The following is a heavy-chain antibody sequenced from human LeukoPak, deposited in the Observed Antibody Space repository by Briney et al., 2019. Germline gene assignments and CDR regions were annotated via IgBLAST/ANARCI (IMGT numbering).Heavy chain of an antibody. D-gene: IGHD3-22*01. CDR2: IWYDGSNK. J-gene: IGHJ4*02. Sequence: GRSLRLSCAASGFTFSSYGMHWVRQAPGKGLEWVAVIWYDGSNKYYADSVKGRFTISRDNSKNTLYLQMNSLRPEDRAVYYCARDRDYYDSSGYYYGYFDYWGQGTLVTVSS. CDR1: GFTFSSYG. V-gene: IGHV3-33*01. CDR3: ARDRDYYDSSGYYYGYFDY.